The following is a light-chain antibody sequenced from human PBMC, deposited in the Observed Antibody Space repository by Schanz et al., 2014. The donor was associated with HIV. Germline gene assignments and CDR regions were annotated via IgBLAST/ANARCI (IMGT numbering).Light chain of an antibody. Sequence: QSALTQPPSVSGSPGQSITISCTGTSSDVGGYNYVSWYQQHPGKAPKLMIYDVTNRPSGVSNRFSGSKSGNTASLTISGLQAEDEADYYCSSYTNSSPWVFGGGTKLTVL. CDR1: SSDVGGYNY. CDR3: SSYTNSSPWV. J-gene: IGLJ3*02. V-gene: IGLV2-14*03. CDR2: DVT.